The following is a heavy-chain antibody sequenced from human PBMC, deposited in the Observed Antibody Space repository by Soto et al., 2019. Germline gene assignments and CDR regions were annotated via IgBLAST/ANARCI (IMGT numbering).Heavy chain of an antibody. CDR2: ISYDGSNK. V-gene: IGHV3-30*03. CDR1: GFTFSSYG. CDR3: ATWFGAFDY. Sequence: QVQLVESGGGVVQPGRTLILSCAASGFTFSSYGMHWVRQAPGKGLEWVAVISYDGSNKYYADSVKGPFTISRDNSKSTLYLQMNGLTAEERAVYYCATWFGAFDYWGQGTLVTVSS. D-gene: IGHD3-10*01. J-gene: IGHJ4*02.